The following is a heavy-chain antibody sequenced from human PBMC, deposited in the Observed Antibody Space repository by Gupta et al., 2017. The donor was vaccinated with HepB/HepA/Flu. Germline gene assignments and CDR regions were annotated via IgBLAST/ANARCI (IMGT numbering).Heavy chain of an antibody. D-gene: IGHD3-10*01. CDR3: ARAHSSGSYYL. Sequence: QAQLVESGGGFVKPGGSLSLSCAASGFTFSAYDMAWIRQAPGKGLEWISYITATGSDTDYADSVKGRFTIFRDNAKNLLYLQVKTVRADYTAVYYCARAHSSGSYYLWGQGTLVTVSS. V-gene: IGHV3-11*01. CDR2: ITATGSDT. J-gene: IGHJ4*01. CDR1: GFTFSAYD.